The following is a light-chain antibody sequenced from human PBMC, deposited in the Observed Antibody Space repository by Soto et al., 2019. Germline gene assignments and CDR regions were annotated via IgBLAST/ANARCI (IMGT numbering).Light chain of an antibody. J-gene: IGLJ1*01. CDR3: CSSAPESTYV. Sequence: QSALAQPASVSGSPGQSVTISCTGTSSDVEAYNSVSWYQQHPDKAPQLMIYKGTQRPSGVSNRFSGSTSGNAASLTISGLQAGDEADYFCCSSAPESTYVFGTGTKLTVL. CDR2: KGT. V-gene: IGLV2-23*01. CDR1: SSDVEAYNS.